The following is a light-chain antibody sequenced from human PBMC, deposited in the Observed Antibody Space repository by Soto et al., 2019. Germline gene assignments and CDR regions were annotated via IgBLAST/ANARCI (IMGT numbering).Light chain of an antibody. CDR2: GAS. Sequence: EIVMTQSPATLSVSPGERVTLSCRASHSIFNNLAWYQQKPGQAPGLLIHGASTRATGIAARFSGSGSGTEFTLTISSRQSEDFAVYYCQQYNDWPRTFGQGTKVEIK. J-gene: IGKJ1*01. V-gene: IGKV3-15*01. CDR1: HSIFNN. CDR3: QQYNDWPRT.